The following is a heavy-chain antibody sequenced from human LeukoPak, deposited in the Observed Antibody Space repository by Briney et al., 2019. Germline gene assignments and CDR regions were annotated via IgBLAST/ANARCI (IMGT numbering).Heavy chain of an antibody. D-gene: IGHD1-26*01. CDR1: GFTFSSYW. CDR2: IKQDGSEK. CDR3: ARRGDRWEPRRPFDP. J-gene: IGHJ5*02. V-gene: IGHV3-7*01. Sequence: GGSLRLSCAASGFTFSSYWMSWVRQAPGKGLEWVANIKQDGSEKYYVDSVKGRFTISRDNAKNSLYLQMNSLRAEDTAVYYCARRGDRWEPRRPFDPWGQGTLVTVSS.